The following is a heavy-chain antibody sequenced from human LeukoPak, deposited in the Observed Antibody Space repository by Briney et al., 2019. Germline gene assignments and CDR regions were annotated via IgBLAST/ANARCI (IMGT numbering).Heavy chain of an antibody. V-gene: IGHV3-21*01. D-gene: IGHD2-2*01. Sequence: GGSLRLSCAASGFNFSSYAMNWVRQAPGKGLEWVSSISSSSGYIFYADSVKGRFTISRDNSKKIVYLQMDSLRVDDTAVYYCARGGYQPYYYMDVWGTGTTVTVSS. CDR1: GFNFSSYA. CDR3: ARGGYQPYYYMDV. CDR2: ISSSSGYI. J-gene: IGHJ6*03.